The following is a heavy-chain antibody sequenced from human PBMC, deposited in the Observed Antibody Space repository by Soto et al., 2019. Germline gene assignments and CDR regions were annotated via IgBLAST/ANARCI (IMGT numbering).Heavy chain of an antibody. J-gene: IGHJ6*02. CDR2: ISSSSSTI. Sequence: AGGSLRLSCAASGFTFSSYSMNWVRQAPGKGLEWVSYISSSSSTIYYADSVKGRFTISRDNAKNSLYLQMNSLRAEDTAVYYWARAGPSTSYKYPLHDGGQGTTVTFS. CDR1: GFTFSSYS. CDR3: ARAGPSTSYKYPLHD. V-gene: IGHV3-48*01. D-gene: IGHD2-2*01.